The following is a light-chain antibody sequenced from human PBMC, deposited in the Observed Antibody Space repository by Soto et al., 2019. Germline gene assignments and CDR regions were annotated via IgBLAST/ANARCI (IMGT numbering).Light chain of an antibody. CDR2: GAS. CDR1: QSVSSN. V-gene: IGKV3-15*01. Sequence: EIVMTQSPATLSVSPGERATLSCRASQSVSSNLAWYQQKPGQAPRLLIYGASTRATGIPARFSGSRSGTECTLTVSSLHSEDLAVYYCQQYNNWPYTFGHGTKLVIK. CDR3: QQYNNWPYT. J-gene: IGKJ2*01.